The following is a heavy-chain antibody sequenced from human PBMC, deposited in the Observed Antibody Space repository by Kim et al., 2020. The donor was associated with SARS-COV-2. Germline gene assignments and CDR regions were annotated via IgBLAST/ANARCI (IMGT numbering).Heavy chain of an antibody. CDR2: IYYSGST. CDR3: VRESRGGYGAFDI. D-gene: IGHD5-18*01. J-gene: IGHJ3*02. CDR1: GGSISSGDYY. V-gene: IGHV4-30-4*01. Sequence: SETLSLTCTVSGGSISSGDYYWSWIRQPPGKGLEWIGYIYYSGSTYYNPSLKSRVTISLDTPKNQFSLRLSSVTGADTAVYYCVRESRGGYGAFDIWGQG.